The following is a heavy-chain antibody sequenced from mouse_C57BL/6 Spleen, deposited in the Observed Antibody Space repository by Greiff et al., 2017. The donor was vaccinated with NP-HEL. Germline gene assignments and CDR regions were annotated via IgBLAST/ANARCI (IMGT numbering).Heavy chain of an antibody. V-gene: IGHV8-12*01. J-gene: IGHJ1*03. CDR2: IYWDDDK. D-gene: IGHD2-1*01. CDR1: GFSLSTSGMG. CDR3: ARRQGNYGWYFDV. Sequence: QVTLKESGPGILQSSQTLSLTCSFSGFSLSTSGMGVSWIRQPSGKGLEWLAHIYWDDDKRYNPSLKSRLTISKDTSRNQVFLKITSVDTADTATYYCARRQGNYGWYFDVWGTGTTVTVSS.